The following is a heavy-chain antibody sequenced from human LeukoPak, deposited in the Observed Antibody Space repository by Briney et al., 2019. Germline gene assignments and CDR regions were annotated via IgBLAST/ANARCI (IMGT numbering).Heavy chain of an antibody. CDR3: AKGFREGGALDY. Sequence: AGGSLRLSCAASGFTFSSYGMHWVRQAPGKGLEWVAVISYDGSNKYYADSVKGRFTISRDNSKNTLYLQMNSLRAEDTAVYYCAKGFREGGALDYWGQGTLATVSS. CDR1: GFTFSSYG. V-gene: IGHV3-30*18. J-gene: IGHJ4*02. D-gene: IGHD3-16*01. CDR2: ISYDGSNK.